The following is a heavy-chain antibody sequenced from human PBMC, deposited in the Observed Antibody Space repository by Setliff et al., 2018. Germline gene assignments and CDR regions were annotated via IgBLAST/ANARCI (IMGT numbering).Heavy chain of an antibody. CDR3: VRDRTAYSYGLDV. J-gene: IGHJ6*02. D-gene: IGHD5-18*01. CDR1: GASFSDYY. V-gene: IGHV4-34*01. CDR2: INHSGST. Sequence: PSETLSLTCTVYGASFSDYYWGWIRQPPGKGLEWIAEINHSGSTNYNPSLKSRVTISVDTSKNQFALNLRSVTAADTAVYYCVRDRTAYSYGLDVWAQGTTVTVSS.